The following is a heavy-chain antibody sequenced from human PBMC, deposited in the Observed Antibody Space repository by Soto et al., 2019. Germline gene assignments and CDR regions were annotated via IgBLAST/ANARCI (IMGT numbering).Heavy chain of an antibody. CDR1: GYTFTSYY. Sequence: ASVKVSCKASGYTFTSYYMHWVRQAPGQGLEWMGIINPSGGSTSYAQKFQGRVTMTRDTSTSTVYMELSSLRSEDTAMYYCARDLEKDGYNPVFDYWGQGTLVTVSS. J-gene: IGHJ4*02. V-gene: IGHV1-46*01. CDR2: INPSGGST. D-gene: IGHD5-12*01. CDR3: ARDLEKDGYNPVFDY.